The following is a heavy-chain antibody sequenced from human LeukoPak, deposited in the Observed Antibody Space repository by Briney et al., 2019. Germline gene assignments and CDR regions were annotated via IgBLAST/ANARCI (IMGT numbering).Heavy chain of an antibody. J-gene: IGHJ3*02. V-gene: IGHV3-23*01. Sequence: GGSLRLSCTASGFTFSSYAMSWVRQAPGKRLEWVSTISGSGGSTYYADSVKGRFTISRDNSKNTLYLQMNSLRAEDTAVYYCAKEETYITMIAQNAFDIWGQGTMATVSS. CDR2: ISGSGGST. CDR3: AKEETYITMIAQNAFDI. CDR1: GFTFSSYA. D-gene: IGHD3-22*01.